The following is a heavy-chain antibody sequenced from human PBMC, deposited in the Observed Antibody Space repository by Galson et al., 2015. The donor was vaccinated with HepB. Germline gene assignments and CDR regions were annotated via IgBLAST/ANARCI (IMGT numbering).Heavy chain of an antibody. V-gene: IGHV3-23*01. CDR3: AKVSCGGDCYSNSDY. D-gene: IGHD2-21*01. CDR2: ISGSGGST. J-gene: IGHJ4*02. CDR1: GFTFSYYW. Sequence: SLRLSCAASGFTFSYYWMSWVRQAPGKGLEWVSAISGSGGSTCYADSVKGRFAISRDNSKNTLYLQMNSLRAEDTAVYYCAKVSCGGDCYSNSDYWGQGTLVTVSS.